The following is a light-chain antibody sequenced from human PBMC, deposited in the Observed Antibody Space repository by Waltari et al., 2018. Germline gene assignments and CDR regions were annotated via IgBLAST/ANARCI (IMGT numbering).Light chain of an antibody. CDR2: KAS. V-gene: IGKV1D-16*01. CDR1: QTISSW. CDR3: LQYDTNPRT. J-gene: IGKJ1*01. Sequence: DIQMTQSPSSLSASVGDTVTITCRASQTISSWLDWYQQKPGKAPEVLIYKASTLQSGVPSRFSGSGSGTEFTLTISSLQPEDFATYYCLQYDTNPRTFGQGTKVEIK.